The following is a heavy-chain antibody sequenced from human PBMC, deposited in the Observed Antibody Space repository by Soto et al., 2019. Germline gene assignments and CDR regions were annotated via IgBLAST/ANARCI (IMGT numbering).Heavy chain of an antibody. V-gene: IGHV4-30-4*01. J-gene: IGHJ5*02. CDR2: IYYSGST. Sequence: PSETLSLTCTVSGGSISSGDYYWSWIRQPPGKGLEWIGYIYYSGSTYYNPSLKSRVTISVDTSKNQFSLNLTSVTAADTAVYYCARGRHYFDSSGYFFRFDPWGQRTLVTVSS. CDR1: GGSISSGDYY. CDR3: ARGRHYFDSSGYFFRFDP. D-gene: IGHD3-22*01.